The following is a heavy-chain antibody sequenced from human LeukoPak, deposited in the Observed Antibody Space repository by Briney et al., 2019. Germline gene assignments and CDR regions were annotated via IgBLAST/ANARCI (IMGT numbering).Heavy chain of an antibody. J-gene: IGHJ3*02. CDR3: ASASIAALGGGDDAFDI. CDR1: GYTFTSYA. Sequence: ASVKVSCKASGYTFTSYAMHWVRQAPGQRLEWMGWINAGNGNTKYSQKFQGRVTITRDTSASTAYMELSSLRSEDTAVYYCASASIAALGGGDDAFDIWGQGTMVTVSS. D-gene: IGHD6-6*01. V-gene: IGHV1-3*01. CDR2: INAGNGNT.